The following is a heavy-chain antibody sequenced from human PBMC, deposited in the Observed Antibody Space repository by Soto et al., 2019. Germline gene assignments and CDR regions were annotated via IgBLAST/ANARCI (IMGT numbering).Heavy chain of an antibody. V-gene: IGHV1-18*01. CDR1: GYTFFTYD. Sequence: QVHLVQSGVEVKTAGASVKVSCQASGYTFFTYDIIWVRQAPGQGREWMGWISTYSGDTTYAQKFQGRDTMTTDSSTTTAYLELRSQRSDDTAGYYCAKDPGPTTSDNWFDPWGQGTLVTVSS. J-gene: IGHJ5*02. CDR2: ISTYSGDT. D-gene: IGHD5-12*01. CDR3: AKDPGPTTSDNWFDP.